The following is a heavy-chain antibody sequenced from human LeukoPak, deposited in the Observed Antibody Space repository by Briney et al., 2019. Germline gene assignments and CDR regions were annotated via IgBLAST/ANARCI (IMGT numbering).Heavy chain of an antibody. CDR2: TSYDGSNK. V-gene: IGHV3-30-3*01. CDR1: GFTFSSYA. D-gene: IGHD3-10*01. J-gene: IGHJ4*02. Sequence: GGSLRLSCAASGFTFSSYARHWVRQAPGKGLEWVAVTSYDGSNKYYADSVKGRFTISRDNSKNTLYLQMNSLRAEDTAVYYCARDHDFGGYFDYWGQGTLVTVSS. CDR3: ARDHDFGGYFDY.